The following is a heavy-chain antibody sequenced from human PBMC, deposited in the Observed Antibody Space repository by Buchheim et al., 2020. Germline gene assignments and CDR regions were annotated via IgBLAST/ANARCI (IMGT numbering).Heavy chain of an antibody. D-gene: IGHD1-26*01. CDR3: AKEGAATVGDYYYGMDV. J-gene: IGHJ6*02. CDR1: GFTFSSYG. CDR2: ISYDGSNK. V-gene: IGHV3-30*18. Sequence: QVQLVESGGGVVQPGRSLRLSCAASGFTFSSYGMHWVRQAPGKGLEWVAVISYDGSNKYYADSVKGRFTISRDNSKNTLYLQMNSLRAEDTAVYYCAKEGAATVGDYYYGMDVWGQGTT.